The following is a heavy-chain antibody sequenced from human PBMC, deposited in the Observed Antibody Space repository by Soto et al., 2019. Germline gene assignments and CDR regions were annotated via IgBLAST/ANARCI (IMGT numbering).Heavy chain of an antibody. CDR1: GDSITTYKW. CDR2: IYDSGNT. J-gene: IGHJ6*02. D-gene: IGHD7-27*01. V-gene: IGHV4-4*02. Sequence: KASETLSLTCGVSGDSITTYKWWTWVRQTPGKGLEWIGEIYDSGNTRYSPSLKSRVTISKDTSKNELSLKLNSVTVADTAVYYCATCQLGEYYYAMDIWGQGTTVTVSS. CDR3: ATCQLGEYYYAMDI.